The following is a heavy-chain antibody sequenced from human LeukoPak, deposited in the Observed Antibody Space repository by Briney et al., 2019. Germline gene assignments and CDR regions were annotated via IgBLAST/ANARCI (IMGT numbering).Heavy chain of an antibody. V-gene: IGHV3-33*01. Sequence: GGSLRLSCAASGFTFSSYGMHWVRQAPGKGLEWVAVIWYDGSNKYYADSVKGRFTISRDNSKNTLYLQMNSLRAEDTAVYYCARDPPYYDFWSGYRPTYNYGMDVWGQGTTVTVSS. J-gene: IGHJ6*02. D-gene: IGHD3-3*01. CDR2: IWYDGSNK. CDR3: ARDPPYYDFWSGYRPTYNYGMDV. CDR1: GFTFSSYG.